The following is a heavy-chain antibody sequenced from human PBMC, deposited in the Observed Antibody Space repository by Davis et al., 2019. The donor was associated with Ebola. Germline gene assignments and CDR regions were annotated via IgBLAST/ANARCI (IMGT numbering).Heavy chain of an antibody. CDR3: SRIVVVPAAMLGYYYYYGMDV. Sequence: SETLSLTCAVSGGSIRSGGYSWSWIRQPPGKGLEWIGYIYHSGSTYYNPSLKSRVTISVDTSKNQFSLKLSSVTAADTAVYYCSRIVVVPAAMLGYYYYYGMDVWGKGTTVTVSS. CDR1: GGSIRSGGYS. J-gene: IGHJ6*04. CDR2: IYHSGST. D-gene: IGHD2-2*01. V-gene: IGHV4-30-2*01.